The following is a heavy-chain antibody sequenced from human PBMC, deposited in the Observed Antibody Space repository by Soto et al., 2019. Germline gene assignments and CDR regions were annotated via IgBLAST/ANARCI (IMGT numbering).Heavy chain of an antibody. CDR2: INHSGST. Sequence: PSETLSLTCAVYGGSFSDYYWSWIRQPPGEGLEWIGEINHSGSTNYNPSLKSRVTISVDTSKNQFSLKLSSVTAADTAVYYCARQGLGYSGYETNWFDPWGQGTLVTVS. CDR3: ARQGLGYSGYETNWFDP. V-gene: IGHV4-34*01. D-gene: IGHD5-12*01. J-gene: IGHJ5*02. CDR1: GGSFSDYY.